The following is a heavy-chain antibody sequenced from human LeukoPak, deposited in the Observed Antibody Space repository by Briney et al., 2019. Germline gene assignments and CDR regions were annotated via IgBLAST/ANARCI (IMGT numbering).Heavy chain of an antibody. CDR3: AREGSRRGHFDD. V-gene: IGHV4-59*12. J-gene: IGHJ4*02. CDR1: GGSITSYY. CDR2: IFYIGSP. D-gene: IGHD1-26*01. Sequence: SSETLSLTCTVSGGSITSYYWSWIRQPPGKGLEWVGYIFYIGSPNYNPSLQSRVTVPVDTSKNQFSLRLSSVTAADTAVYYCAREGSRRGHFDDWGQGTRVTVSS.